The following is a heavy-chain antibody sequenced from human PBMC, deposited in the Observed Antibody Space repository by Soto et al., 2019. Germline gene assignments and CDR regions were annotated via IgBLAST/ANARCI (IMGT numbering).Heavy chain of an antibody. CDR2: IYYSGST. CDR1: GGSISSYY. V-gene: IGHV4-59*12. Sequence: PSETLSLTCTVSGGSISSYYWSWIRQPPGKGLEWIGYIYYSGSTNYNPSLKSRVTISVDTSNNQFSLQWSSLKASDTAMYYCASKYCISTSCYFYWGQGTLVTVSS. J-gene: IGHJ4*02. CDR3: ASKYCISTSCYFY. D-gene: IGHD2-2*01.